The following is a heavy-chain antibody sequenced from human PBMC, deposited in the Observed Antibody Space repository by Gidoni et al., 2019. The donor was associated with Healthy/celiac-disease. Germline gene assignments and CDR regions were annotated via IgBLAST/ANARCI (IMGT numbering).Heavy chain of an antibody. CDR1: GGSFSGYY. CDR3: ASGRNGYSSGWYSSV. Sequence: QVQLQQRGAGLLKPSETLSITCAVYGGSFSGYYWSWIRQPPGQGLEWIGEINHSGSTNYNPSLKSRVTISVDTSKNQFSLKLSSVTAAYTAVYYCASGRNGYSSGWYSSVWGQGTLVTVSS. V-gene: IGHV4-34*01. D-gene: IGHD6-19*01. CDR2: INHSGST. J-gene: IGHJ4*02.